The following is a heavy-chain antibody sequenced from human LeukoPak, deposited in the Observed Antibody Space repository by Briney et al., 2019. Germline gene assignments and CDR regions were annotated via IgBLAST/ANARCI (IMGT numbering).Heavy chain of an antibody. Sequence: GGSLRLSCAASGFTFSNAWMSWVRQAPGKGLEWVGRIKSKTDGGTTDYAAPVKGRFTISRDDSKNTLYLQMNSLKTEDTAVYYCTTDRIVEVPAPNFWGQGTLVTVSS. CDR3: TTDRIVEVPAPNF. J-gene: IGHJ4*02. V-gene: IGHV3-15*01. CDR1: GFTFSNAW. CDR2: IKSKTDGGTT. D-gene: IGHD2-2*01.